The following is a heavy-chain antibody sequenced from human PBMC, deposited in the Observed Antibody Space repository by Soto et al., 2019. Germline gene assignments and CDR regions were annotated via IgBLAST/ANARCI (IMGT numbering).Heavy chain of an antibody. Sequence: QVQLEQSGAEVKRPGSSVKVSCKTSGGNFNTYPISWVRQAPGHRLEWMGKIIPIFGTPDYAQKFPGRVTINADEATTTVYMELRSLKSDDSAVYYCARDSRLWGSTGWKRENLFDIWGQGTMVTVSS. D-gene: IGHD3-16*01. J-gene: IGHJ3*02. CDR2: IIPIFGTP. CDR3: ARDSRLWGSTGWKRENLFDI. V-gene: IGHV1-69*18. CDR1: GGNFNTYP.